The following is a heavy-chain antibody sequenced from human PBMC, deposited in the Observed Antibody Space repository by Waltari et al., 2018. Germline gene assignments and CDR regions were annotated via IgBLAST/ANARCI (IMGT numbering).Heavy chain of an antibody. D-gene: IGHD2-21*01. CDR2: IYSGGAT. CDR3: ARYIVGTMVDY. CDR1: GASISISSRDY. V-gene: IGHV4-39*01. J-gene: IGHJ4*02. Sequence: QLELQESGPGLVKPSETLSLTCIVSGASISISSRDYWGWIRQPPGKGLEWIGSIYSGGATHYNPSLTSRVTLSVDTSKNQFSLRLRSMTAADTAVYYCARYIVGTMVDYWSPGTLVTVSS.